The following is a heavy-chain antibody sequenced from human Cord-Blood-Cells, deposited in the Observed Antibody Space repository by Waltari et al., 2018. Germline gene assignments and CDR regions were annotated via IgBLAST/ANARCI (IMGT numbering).Heavy chain of an antibody. D-gene: IGHD3-3*01. CDR3: TYYFDY. CDR2: ISSSSSYI. CDR1: GFTLSRYS. J-gene: IGHJ4*02. Sequence: EVQLVESGGGWVKPGGSLRLSCAASGFTLSRYSRIWVRQAPGKGLEWVSSISSSSSYIYYADSVKGRFTISRDNAKNSLYLQMNSLRADFWSGYYTTYYFDYWGQGTLVTVSS. V-gene: IGHV3-21*01.